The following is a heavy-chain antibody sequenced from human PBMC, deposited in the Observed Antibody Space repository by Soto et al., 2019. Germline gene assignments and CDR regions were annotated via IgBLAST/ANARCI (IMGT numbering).Heavy chain of an antibody. V-gene: IGHV3-74*01. D-gene: IGHD1-1*01. CDR1: GFTFSSYS. CDR2: INRDEISS. Sequence: EVQLVESGGGLVQPGGSLRLSCAASGFTFSSYSMNWVRQAPGKGLVWVSGINRDEISSTYVDSVRGRFTISRDNAKNPLYLQMNSLRAEDEAVYYCTRGGPWSGRAYWGQGTLVTVSP. J-gene: IGHJ4*02. CDR3: TRGGPWSGRAY.